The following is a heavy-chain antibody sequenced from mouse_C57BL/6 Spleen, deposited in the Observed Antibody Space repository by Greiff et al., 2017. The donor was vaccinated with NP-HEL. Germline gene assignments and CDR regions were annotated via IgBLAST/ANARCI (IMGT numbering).Heavy chain of an antibody. CDR3: ARVDSSGYYLYYAMDY. J-gene: IGHJ4*01. V-gene: IGHV1-80*01. CDR2: IYPGDGDT. D-gene: IGHD3-2*02. CDR1: GYAFSSYW. Sequence: QVQLQQSGAELVKPGASVKISCKASGYAFSSYWMNWVKQRPGKGLEWIGQIYPGDGDTNYNGKFKGKATLTADKSSSTAYMQLSSLTSEDSAVYFCARVDSSGYYLYYAMDYWGQGTSVTVSS.